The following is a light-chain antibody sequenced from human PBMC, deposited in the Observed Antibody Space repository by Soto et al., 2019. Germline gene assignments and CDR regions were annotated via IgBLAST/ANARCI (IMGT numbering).Light chain of an antibody. CDR1: QSVSTY. CDR3: PPRSNLPLLT. CDR2: DAS. V-gene: IGKV3-11*01. J-gene: IGKJ4*02. Sequence: EILLTQSPATLSLSPGETATLSCRASQSVSTYLAWYQQKPGQPPRLLIYDASNRATGLPARFSGSGSGTDFTLTISRLVPEDFSVYYCPPRSNLPLLTFGGGNKVEIK.